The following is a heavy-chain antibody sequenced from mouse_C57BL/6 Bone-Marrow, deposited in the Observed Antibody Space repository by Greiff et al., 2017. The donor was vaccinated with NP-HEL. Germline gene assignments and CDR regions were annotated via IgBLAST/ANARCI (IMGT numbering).Heavy chain of an antibody. CDR3: ARGTTEGDD. Sequence: QVQLQQSGAELVRPGTSVKVSCKASGYAFTNYLIEWVKQRPGQGLEWIGVINPGSGGTNYNEKFKGKATLTADKSSSTAYMQLSSLTSEDSAVYFCARGTTEGDDWGQGTSVTVSS. D-gene: IGHD1-1*01. V-gene: IGHV1-54*01. CDR2: INPGSGGT. J-gene: IGHJ4*01. CDR1: GYAFTNYL.